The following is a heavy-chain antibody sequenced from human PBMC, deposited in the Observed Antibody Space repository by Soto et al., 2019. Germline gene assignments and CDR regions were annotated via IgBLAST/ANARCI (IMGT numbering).Heavy chain of an antibody. Sequence: QVQLQESGPGLVKPSETLSLTCTVSGGSISSYYWSWIRQPPGKGLEWIGYIYYSGSTNYNPSLKSRVTISIDTSNNQFSLKLSSVTAADTAVYYCARGRSGVTNYWGQGTLVTVSS. D-gene: IGHD3-10*01. CDR3: ARGRSGVTNY. CDR1: GGSISSYY. V-gene: IGHV4-59*01. J-gene: IGHJ4*02. CDR2: IYYSGST.